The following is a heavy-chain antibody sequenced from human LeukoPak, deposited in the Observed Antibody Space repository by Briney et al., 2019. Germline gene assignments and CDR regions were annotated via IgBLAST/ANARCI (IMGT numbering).Heavy chain of an antibody. D-gene: IGHD2-2*01. J-gene: IGHJ4*02. V-gene: IGHV3-30-3*01. CDR1: GFTFSSYA. CDR3: AKGEVPAGRGYYFDY. Sequence: PGGSLRLSCAASGFTFSSYAMHWFRRPPAKGWEWVAVIPYDGSNKYYADPVKGRFTISRDNSKNTLYLQMNSLRAEDTAVYYCAKGEVPAGRGYYFDYWGQGTLVTVSS. CDR2: IPYDGSNK.